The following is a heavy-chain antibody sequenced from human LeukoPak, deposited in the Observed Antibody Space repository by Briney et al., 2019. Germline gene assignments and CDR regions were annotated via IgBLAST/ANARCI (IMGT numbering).Heavy chain of an antibody. D-gene: IGHD1-26*01. CDR2: INSEGKTT. Sequence: GGSLRLSCAASGFTFSNYWMHWVRQAPGKGVVWVSRINSEGKTTHYADSVKGRFIVSRDNAKNTLYLQMNSLRAEDTAVYYCARDPGSYAHDWYFDLWGRGTLVSVSS. CDR1: GFTFSNYW. J-gene: IGHJ2*01. CDR3: ARDPGSYAHDWYFDL. V-gene: IGHV3-74*01.